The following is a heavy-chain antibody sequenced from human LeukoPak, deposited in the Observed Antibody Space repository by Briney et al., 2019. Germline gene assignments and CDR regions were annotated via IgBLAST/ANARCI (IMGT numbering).Heavy chain of an antibody. J-gene: IGHJ2*01. Sequence: PAETVSLTCTVSGGYISSGGYYGSWIRQPPGKGLEWIGYIHHSGSTYYNPSLKSRVTISVDPSKSPFSLKLSPVTAADTAVYYCARSSYYGSGSYYHPYWYFDLWGRGTLVTVSS. CDR1: GGYISSGGYY. V-gene: IGHV4-30-2*02. CDR2: IHHSGST. CDR3: ARSSYYGSGSYYHPYWYFDL. D-gene: IGHD3-10*01.